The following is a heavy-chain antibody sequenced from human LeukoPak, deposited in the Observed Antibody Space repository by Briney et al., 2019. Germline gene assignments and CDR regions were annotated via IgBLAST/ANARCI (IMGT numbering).Heavy chain of an antibody. CDR1: GFAFNEYN. D-gene: IGHD5-18*01. Sequence: GGSLRLSCAASGFAFNEYNMHWVRQAPGKGLEWVTFIFYDGSSKKEADSVKGRFSISRDNSKNTVYLQMNSLRPEDTAVYYCARDFSARYTIDYWGQGALVTVSS. J-gene: IGHJ4*02. CDR3: ARDFSARYTIDY. V-gene: IGHV3-30*04. CDR2: IFYDGSSK.